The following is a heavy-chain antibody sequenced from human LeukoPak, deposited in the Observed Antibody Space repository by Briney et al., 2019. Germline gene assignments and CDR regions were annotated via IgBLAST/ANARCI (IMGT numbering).Heavy chain of an antibody. J-gene: IGHJ4*02. V-gene: IGHV3-74*01. D-gene: IGHD3-9*01. Sequence: GGSLRLSCAASGFTFSSFWMHWVRQAPGKGLEWVSSIKGDGSSTNYADSVKGRLTISRDNAKNTLYLQMNSLRAEDTAVYYCAKAEGYDILTGLDYWGQGTLVTVSS. CDR1: GFTFSSFW. CDR2: IKGDGSST. CDR3: AKAEGYDILTGLDY.